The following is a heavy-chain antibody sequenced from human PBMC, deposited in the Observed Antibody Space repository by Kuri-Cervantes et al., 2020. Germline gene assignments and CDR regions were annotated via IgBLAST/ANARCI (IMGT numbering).Heavy chain of an antibody. CDR1: GFTFSSYW. V-gene: IGHV3-7*01. CDR2: IKQDGSEK. CDR3: ARDEVWSDTAMVK. Sequence: GESLKISCAASGFTFSSYWMSWVRQAPGKGLEWVANIKQDGSEKYYVDSVKGRFTISRDNAKNSLYLQMNSLRAEDTAVYYCARDEVWSDTAMVKWGQGTLVTVSS. J-gene: IGHJ4*02. D-gene: IGHD5-18*01.